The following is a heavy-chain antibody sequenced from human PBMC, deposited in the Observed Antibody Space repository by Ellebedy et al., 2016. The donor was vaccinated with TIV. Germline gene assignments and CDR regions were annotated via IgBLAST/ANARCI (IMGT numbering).Heavy chain of an antibody. CDR2: VNPRTGGT. V-gene: IGHV1-46*01. CDR1: GYTFTNYY. D-gene: IGHD2-2*01. J-gene: IGHJ6*02. Sequence: ASVKVSCKASGYTFTNYYINWLRQPPGQGLEWMAIVNPRTGGTSYPQKFQGRVTMTRDTSTSTVYMELSSLRSEDTALYYCARVPRGYCSSTSCGDVWGQGTTVTVSS. CDR3: ARVPRGYCSSTSCGDV.